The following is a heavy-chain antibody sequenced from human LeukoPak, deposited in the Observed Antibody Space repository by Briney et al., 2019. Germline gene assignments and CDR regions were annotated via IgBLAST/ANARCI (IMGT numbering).Heavy chain of an antibody. CDR3: ERKDDSSGFDY. D-gene: IGHD3-22*01. J-gene: IGHJ4*02. V-gene: IGHV5-51*01. Sequence: GESLKISFKGSGYSFTSYWIGWVRQMPGKGLEWRGIIYPGDSDTRYSPCFQGQVTISAAKSISTAYLQWRSLKASDTDMYSCERKDDSSGFDYWGQGTLVTVSS. CDR1: GYSFTSYW. CDR2: IYPGDSDT.